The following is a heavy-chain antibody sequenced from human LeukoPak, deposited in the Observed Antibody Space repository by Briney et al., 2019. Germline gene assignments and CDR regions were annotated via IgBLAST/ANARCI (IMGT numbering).Heavy chain of an antibody. CDR2: ISGSGGST. D-gene: IGHD2-15*01. CDR3: AKDLCSGGSRLHRNSLFDY. Sequence: GGSLRLSCAASGFTFSSYAMNWVRQAPGKGLEWVSSISGSGGSTNYADSVKGRFTISRDNSKNTLYLQMNSLRTEDTAVYYCAKDLCSGGSRLHRNSLFDYWGQGTLVTVSS. V-gene: IGHV3-23*01. CDR1: GFTFSSYA. J-gene: IGHJ4*02.